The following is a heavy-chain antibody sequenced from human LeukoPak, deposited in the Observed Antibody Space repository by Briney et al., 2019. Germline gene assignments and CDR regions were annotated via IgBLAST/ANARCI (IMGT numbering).Heavy chain of an antibody. J-gene: IGHJ4*02. CDR1: GFTFSSYG. CDR3: ARSNRVYSGHKTHFDY. CDR2: IRYDGSNK. Sequence: GGSLRLSCAASGFTFSSYGMHWVRQAPGKGLEWVAFIRYDGSNKYYADSVKGRFTISRDNSKNTLYLQMNSLRAEDTAVYYCARSNRVYSGHKTHFDYWGQGTLVTVSS. D-gene: IGHD6-19*01. V-gene: IGHV3-30*02.